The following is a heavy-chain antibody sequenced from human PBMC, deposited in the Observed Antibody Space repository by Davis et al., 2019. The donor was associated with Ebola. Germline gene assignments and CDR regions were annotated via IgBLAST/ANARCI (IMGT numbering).Heavy chain of an antibody. D-gene: IGHD6-19*01. Sequence: ASVKVSCKASGYTFTGYYMHWVRQAPGQGLEWMGWISAYNGNTNYAQKLQGRVTMTTDTSTSTAYMELRSLRSDDTAVYYCARRPRYVAVAGHFDYWGRGTLVTVSS. J-gene: IGHJ4*02. CDR3: ARRPRYVAVAGHFDY. CDR1: GYTFTGYY. V-gene: IGHV1-18*04. CDR2: ISAYNGNT.